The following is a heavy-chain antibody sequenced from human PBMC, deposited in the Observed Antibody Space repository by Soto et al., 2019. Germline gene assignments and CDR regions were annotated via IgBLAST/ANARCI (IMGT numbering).Heavy chain of an antibody. J-gene: IGHJ6*02. V-gene: IGHV5-51*01. D-gene: IGHD6-19*01. Sequence: GESLKISCKGSGNRFTTYWIAWVRQMPGKGLEWMGIIDPDDSESRYSPSFQGQVTISVDKSISTAYLQWSSLKASDTGMYYCARHGSSGMDVWGQGTTVTVSS. CDR1: GNRFTTYW. CDR2: IDPDDSES. CDR3: ARHGSSGMDV.